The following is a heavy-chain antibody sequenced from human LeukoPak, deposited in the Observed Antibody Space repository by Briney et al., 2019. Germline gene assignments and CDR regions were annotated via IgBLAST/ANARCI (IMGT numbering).Heavy chain of an antibody. V-gene: IGHV1-24*01. CDR2: FDPEDGET. D-gene: IGHD3-10*01. Sequence: GRSLRLSCAASGYTLTELSMHWVRQAPGKGLEWMGGFDPEDGETIYAQKFQGRVTMTEDTSTDTAYMELSSLRSEDTAVYYCATIHEVRGVVIDYWGQGTLVTVSS. CDR3: ATIHEVRGVVIDY. CDR1: GYTLTELS. J-gene: IGHJ4*02.